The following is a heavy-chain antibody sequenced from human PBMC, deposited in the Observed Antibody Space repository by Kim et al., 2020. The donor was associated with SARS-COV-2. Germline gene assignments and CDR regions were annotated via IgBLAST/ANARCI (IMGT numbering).Heavy chain of an antibody. J-gene: IGHJ4*02. D-gene: IGHD3-10*01. CDR3: GAGSGSS. CDR2: IRGTGDT. Sequence: GGSLRLSCAASGFPLSTNAMTWLRQAPGKGLEWVSDIRGTGDTYYADSVRGRFIISRDTSKNTLYLQMNSLGVEDTAVYCVGAGSGSSWGQGTRVTVSS. V-gene: IGHV3-23*01. CDR1: GFPLSTNA.